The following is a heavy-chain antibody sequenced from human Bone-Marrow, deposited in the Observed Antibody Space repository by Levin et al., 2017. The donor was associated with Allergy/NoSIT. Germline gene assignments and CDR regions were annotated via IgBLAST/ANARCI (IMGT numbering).Heavy chain of an antibody. CDR2: IHYSGNT. V-gene: IGHV4-31*03. D-gene: IGHD2-2*02. CDR1: GGSISSGGYY. J-gene: IGHJ4*02. CDR3: ARTLTVVVPAAIDY. Sequence: RSQTLSLTCTVSGGSISSGGYYWSWIRQHPGKGLEWIGYIHYSGNTYSNPSLQSRVTISVDTSKNQFSLRLSSVTAADTAVYYCARTLTVVVPAAIDYWGQGTLVTVSS.